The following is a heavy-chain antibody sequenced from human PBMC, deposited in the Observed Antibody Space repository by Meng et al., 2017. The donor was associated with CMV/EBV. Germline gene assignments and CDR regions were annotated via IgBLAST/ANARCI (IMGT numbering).Heavy chain of an antibody. CDR3: ARDVGYYYGMDV. V-gene: IGHV1-2*02. CDR1: GYTFTGYY. CDR2: INPNSGGT. Sequence: ASVKVSCKASGYTFTGYYMHWVRQAPGQGLEWMGWINPNSGGTNYAQKFQGRVTMTRDTSISTAYMELSRLRSDDTAVYYCARDVGYYYGMDVWGQGTTVTVSS. J-gene: IGHJ6*02.